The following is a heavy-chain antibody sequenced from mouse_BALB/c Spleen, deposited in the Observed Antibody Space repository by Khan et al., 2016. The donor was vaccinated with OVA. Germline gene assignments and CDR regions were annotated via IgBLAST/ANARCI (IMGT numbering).Heavy chain of an antibody. CDR3: GREVYGSNYAWLAY. V-gene: IGHV5-6-5*01. D-gene: IGHD1-1*01. J-gene: IGHJ3*01. CDR1: GFTFSAFA. Sequence: EVELVESGGGLVKPGGSLKLSCTASGFTFSAFAMPWVRQTPEKRLDWVAFISSGGTTSYPDILKGRFTIPRDNARNTLYLQMSSLRSEDTAMYYCGREVYGSNYAWLAYWGQGTLVTVAA. CDR2: ISSGGTT.